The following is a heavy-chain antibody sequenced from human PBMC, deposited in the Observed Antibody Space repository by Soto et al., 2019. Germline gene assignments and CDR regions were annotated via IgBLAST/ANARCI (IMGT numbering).Heavy chain of an antibody. CDR3: ARHMRYCSSTSCYYMDV. D-gene: IGHD2-2*01. V-gene: IGHV5-51*01. CDR1: GYSFTSYW. Sequence: GESLKISCKGSGYSFTSYWIGWVRQMPGKGLEWMGIIYPGDSDTRYSPSFQGQVTISADKSISTAYLQWSSLKASDTAMYYCARHMRYCSSTSCYYMDVWGKGTTVTVS. CDR2: IYPGDSDT. J-gene: IGHJ6*03.